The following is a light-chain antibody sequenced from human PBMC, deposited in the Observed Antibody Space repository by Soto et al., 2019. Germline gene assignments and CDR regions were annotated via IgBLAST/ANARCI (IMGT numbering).Light chain of an antibody. CDR2: EVS. CDR3: SSYAGSSNLGV. J-gene: IGLJ2*01. Sequence: QSVLTQPPSASGSPGQSVTISCTGTSSDVGGYNYVSWYQQHPGRAPKLMIYEVSKRPSGVPDRFSGSKSGNTASLTVSGLQPEYEADYYCSSYAGSSNLGVFGGGTKLTVL. CDR1: SSDVGGYNY. V-gene: IGLV2-8*01.